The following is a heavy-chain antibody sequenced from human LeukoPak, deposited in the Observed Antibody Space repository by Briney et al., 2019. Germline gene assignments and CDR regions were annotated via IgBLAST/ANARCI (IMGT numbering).Heavy chain of an antibody. Sequence: ASVKVSCKASGYTFTGYYMHWVRQAPGQGLERMGWINPNSGGTNYAQKFQGRVTMTRDTSISTAYMELSRLRSDDTAVYYCARDLDYGGKDDYWGQGTLVTVSS. J-gene: IGHJ4*02. V-gene: IGHV1-2*02. CDR3: ARDLDYGGKDDY. CDR2: INPNSGGT. CDR1: GYTFTGYY. D-gene: IGHD4-17*01.